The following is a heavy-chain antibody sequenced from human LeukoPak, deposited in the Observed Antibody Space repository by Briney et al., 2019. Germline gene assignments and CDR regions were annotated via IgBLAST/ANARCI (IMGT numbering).Heavy chain of an antibody. D-gene: IGHD3-10*01. CDR3: ARGRGGLWFRDRNWFDP. CDR2: MNPNSGNT. CDR1: GYTFTSYD. J-gene: IGHJ5*02. Sequence: GASVKVSCKASGYTFTSYDINWMRQATGQGLEWMGWMNPNSGNTGYAQKFQGRVTMTRNTSISTAYMELSSLRSEDTAVYYCARGRGGLWFRDRNWFDPWGQGTLVTVSS. V-gene: IGHV1-8*01.